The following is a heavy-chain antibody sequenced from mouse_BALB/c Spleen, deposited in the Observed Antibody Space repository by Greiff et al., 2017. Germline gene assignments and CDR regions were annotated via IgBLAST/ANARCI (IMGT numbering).Heavy chain of an antibody. CDR1: GFPFGSFG. V-gene: IGHV5-17*02. CDR3: ARSGGYYYAMDY. J-gene: IGHJ4*01. Sequence: DVQLVESGGGLVQPGGSRNFPCEAPGFPFGSFGCHWVRQAPEKGLEWVAYISSGSSTIYYADTVKGRFTISRDNPKNTLFLQMTSLRSEDTARYYCARSGGYYYAMDYWGQGTSVTVSS. CDR2: ISSGSSTI. D-gene: IGHD3-1*01.